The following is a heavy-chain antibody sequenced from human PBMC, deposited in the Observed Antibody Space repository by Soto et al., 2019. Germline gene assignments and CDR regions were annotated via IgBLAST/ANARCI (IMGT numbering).Heavy chain of an antibody. V-gene: IGHV3-48*01. J-gene: IGHJ4*02. CDR1: GFTSSSYA. CDR2: ISASSSTL. Sequence: DVQLVESGGGLVQPGGSLRLSCAASGFTSSSYAMNWVRQAPGKGLEWVFFISASSSTLYYADSVKGRFTISRDNTKNSLFLEMNSLRAEDTAFYYCARASLMTTIFDYWGQGAQVTVSA. CDR3: ARASLMTTIFDY. D-gene: IGHD4-17*01.